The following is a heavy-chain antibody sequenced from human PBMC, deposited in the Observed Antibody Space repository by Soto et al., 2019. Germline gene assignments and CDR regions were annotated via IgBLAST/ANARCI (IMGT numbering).Heavy chain of an antibody. J-gene: IGHJ4*02. Sequence: ASVKVSCKASGYTFTSYDINWVRQSAGHGPEWMGSVTPRNGDTAFAQKYQGRVTVTSNTSMSTVYMELSSLRSDDTAVYYCAGGGSYWPRSNYFDYWGQGTLVTVPS. CDR1: GYTFTSYD. D-gene: IGHD2-8*02. CDR3: AGGGSYWPRSNYFDY. V-gene: IGHV1-8*02. CDR2: VTPRNGDT.